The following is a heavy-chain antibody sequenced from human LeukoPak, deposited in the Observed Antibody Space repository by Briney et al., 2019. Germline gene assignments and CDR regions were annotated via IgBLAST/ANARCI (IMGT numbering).Heavy chain of an antibody. Sequence: SETLFLTCTVSGGSISSYYWSWTRQPPGKGLEWIGYIYYSGSSNYNPSLKSRVTISVDTSKNQFSLKLSSVTAADTAVYYCARDHYDILTGYHYGFDYWGQGTLVTVSS. D-gene: IGHD3-9*01. J-gene: IGHJ4*02. V-gene: IGHV4-59*01. CDR3: ARDHYDILTGYHYGFDY. CDR1: GGSISSYY. CDR2: IYYSGSS.